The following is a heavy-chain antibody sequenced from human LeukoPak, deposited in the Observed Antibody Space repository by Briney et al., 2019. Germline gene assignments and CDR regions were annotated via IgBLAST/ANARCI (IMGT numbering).Heavy chain of an antibody. D-gene: IGHD1-26*01. CDR3: ARIMLSWREFDC. J-gene: IGHJ4*02. Sequence: SETLSLTCAVYGGSFSGYYWSWIRQPPGKGLEWIGEINHSGSTKYNPSLKSRVTISVDTSKNQFSLKLSSVTAADTAVDYCARIMLSWREFDCWGQGTLVTASS. CDR1: GGSFSGYY. CDR2: INHSGST. V-gene: IGHV4-34*01.